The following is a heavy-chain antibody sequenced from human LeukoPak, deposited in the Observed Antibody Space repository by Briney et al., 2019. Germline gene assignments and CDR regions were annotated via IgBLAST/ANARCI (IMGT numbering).Heavy chain of an antibody. D-gene: IGHD1-26*01. Sequence: TGGSLRPSCAGSGFTFRGSAMHWVRQAPGKGLEWVSVVSGSGGSTYYADSVKGRFTISRDNSKNTLYLQMNSLRAEDTALYYCARVPSGSYVSPHAFDIWGQGTMVTVSS. CDR1: GFTFRGSA. CDR2: VSGSGGST. V-gene: IGHV3-23*01. CDR3: ARVPSGSYVSPHAFDI. J-gene: IGHJ3*02.